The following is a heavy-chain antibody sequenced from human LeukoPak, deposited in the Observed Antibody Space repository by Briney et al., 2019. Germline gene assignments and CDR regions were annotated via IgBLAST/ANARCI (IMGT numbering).Heavy chain of an antibody. J-gene: IGHJ4*02. CDR2: IKQDGIEK. V-gene: IGHV3-7*01. D-gene: IGHD4-11*01. Sequence: GGSLRLSCAASGFTFSSYWMSWVRQAPGKGLEWVANIKQDGIEKYYVDSVKGRFTISRDNARNSLYLQMTNLRDDDTAVYYCARVHNTVHWGQGVQVTVSS. CDR3: ARVHNTVH. CDR1: GFTFSSYW.